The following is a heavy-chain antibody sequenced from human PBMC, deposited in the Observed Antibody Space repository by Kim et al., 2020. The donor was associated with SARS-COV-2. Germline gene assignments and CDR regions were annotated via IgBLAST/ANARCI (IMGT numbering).Heavy chain of an antibody. CDR2: IYYSGST. CDR3: ARVWFGELFWFEP. D-gene: IGHD3-10*01. J-gene: IGHJ5*02. V-gene: IGHV4-39*07. CDR1: GGSISSSSYY. Sequence: SETLSLTCTVSGGSISSSSYYWGWIRQPPGKGLEWIGSIYYSGSTYYNPSLKSRVTISVDTSKNQFSLKLSSVTAADTAVYYCARVWFGELFWFEPWGQGTLVTVSS.